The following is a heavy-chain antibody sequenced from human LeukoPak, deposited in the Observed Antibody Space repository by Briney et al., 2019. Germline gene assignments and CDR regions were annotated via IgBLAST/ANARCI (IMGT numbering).Heavy chain of an antibody. D-gene: IGHD3-10*01. Sequence: ASVKVSCKASGYTFTSYGISWVRQAPGHGLEWMGWISAYNGNTNYAQKLQGRVTMTTDTSTSTAYMELRSLRSDDTAVYYCARVSDYYGSGSYYNFYFDYWGQGTLVTVSS. V-gene: IGHV1-18*01. CDR2: ISAYNGNT. CDR3: ARVSDYYGSGSYYNFYFDY. J-gene: IGHJ4*02. CDR1: GYTFTSYG.